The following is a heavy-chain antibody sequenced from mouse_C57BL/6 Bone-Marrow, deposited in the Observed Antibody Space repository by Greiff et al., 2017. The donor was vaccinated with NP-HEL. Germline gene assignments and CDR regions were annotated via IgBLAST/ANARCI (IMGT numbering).Heavy chain of an antibody. J-gene: IGHJ2*01. CDR2: IYPRSGNT. CDR1: GYTFTSYG. Sequence: QVQLQQSGAELARPGASVKLSCKASGYTFTSYGISWVKQRTGQGLEWIGEIYPRSGNTYYNEKFKGKATLTADKSSSTAYMELRSLTSEDAAVYFCARKAGSYYFDYWGQGTTLTVSS. V-gene: IGHV1-81*01. CDR3: ARKAGSYYFDY. D-gene: IGHD4-1*01.